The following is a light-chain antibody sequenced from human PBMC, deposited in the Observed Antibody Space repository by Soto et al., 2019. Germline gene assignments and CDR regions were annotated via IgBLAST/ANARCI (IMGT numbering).Light chain of an antibody. V-gene: IGLV1-44*01. CDR2: YDN. Sequence: QSVLTQPPSASGTPGQRVTISCSGSNSNIGSNTVNWYQQLPGTAPKLLIYYDNLRPSGVPDRISGSKSGTSASLAISGLQSDDEADYYCAAWGDSLNGRVFGNRTKVTV. CDR1: NSNIGSNT. CDR3: AAWGDSLNGRV. J-gene: IGLJ1*01.